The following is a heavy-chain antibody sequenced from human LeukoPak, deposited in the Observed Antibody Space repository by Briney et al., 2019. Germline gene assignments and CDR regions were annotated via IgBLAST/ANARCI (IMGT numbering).Heavy chain of an antibody. CDR2: IYHSGST. CDR3: AKDGRQRKTYFYGSGSANAFDI. CDR1: GYSTSSGYY. D-gene: IGHD3-10*01. J-gene: IGHJ3*02. V-gene: IGHV4-38-2*02. Sequence: SETLSLTCTVSGYSTSSGYYWGWIRQPPGKGLEWIGSIYHSGSTYYNPSLKSRVTISVDTSKNQFSLKLSSVTAADTAVYYCAKDGRQRKTYFYGSGSANAFDIWGQGTMVTVSS.